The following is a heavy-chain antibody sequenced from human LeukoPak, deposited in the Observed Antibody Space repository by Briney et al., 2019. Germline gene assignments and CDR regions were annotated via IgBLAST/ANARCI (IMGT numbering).Heavy chain of an antibody. Sequence: GGSLRLSCAASGFTFSSYSMNWVHQAPGKGLEWVSSISSSSSYIYYADSVKGRFTISRDNAKNSLYLQMNSLRAEDTAVYYCASQRWLQYNYFDYWGQGTLVTVSS. V-gene: IGHV3-21*01. J-gene: IGHJ4*02. D-gene: IGHD5-24*01. CDR3: ASQRWLQYNYFDY. CDR1: GFTFSSYS. CDR2: ISSSSSYI.